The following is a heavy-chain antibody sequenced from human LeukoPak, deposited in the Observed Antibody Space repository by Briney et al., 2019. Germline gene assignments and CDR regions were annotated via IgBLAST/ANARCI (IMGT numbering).Heavy chain of an antibody. CDR1: GFTFSSYW. CDR2: IKQDGSEK. D-gene: IGHD2-2*01. CDR3: ARDRIQLGYCSSTSCPYYFDY. J-gene: IGHJ4*02. V-gene: IGHV3-7*01. Sequence: GGSLRLSCAASGFTFSSYWMSWVRQAPGKGLEWVANIKQDGSEKYYVDSVKGRFTISRDNAKNSLYLQVNSLRAEDTAVYYCARDRIQLGYCSSTSCPYYFDYWGQGTLVTVSS.